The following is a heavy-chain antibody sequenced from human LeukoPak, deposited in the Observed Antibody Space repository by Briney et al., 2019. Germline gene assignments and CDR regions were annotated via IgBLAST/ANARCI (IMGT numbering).Heavy chain of an antibody. Sequence: PSETLSLTCAVSGGSISSGGYSWGWIRQPPGKGLEWIGYIYHSGSTYYNPSLKSRVTISVDRSKNQFSLKLTSVTAADTAVYYCARSGSSSTWYAWFDPWGQGTLVTVSS. J-gene: IGHJ5*02. CDR3: ARSGSSSTWYAWFDP. V-gene: IGHV4-30-2*02. CDR1: GGSISSGGYS. D-gene: IGHD6-13*01. CDR2: IYHSGST.